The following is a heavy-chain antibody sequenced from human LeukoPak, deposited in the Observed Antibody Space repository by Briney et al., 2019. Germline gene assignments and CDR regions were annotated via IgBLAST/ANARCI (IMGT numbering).Heavy chain of an antibody. V-gene: IGHV4-34*01. CDR3: ARGPLNWSGYFF. J-gene: IGHJ4*02. Sequence: PSETLSLTCAVYSGSFSGYYWSWIRQPPGKGLEWIGEINHSGSTNYNPSLKSRVTISVDTSKNQFSLKLSSVTAADTAVYYCARGPLNWSGYFFWGQGTLVTVSS. CDR1: SGSFSGYY. D-gene: IGHD3-3*01. CDR2: INHSGST.